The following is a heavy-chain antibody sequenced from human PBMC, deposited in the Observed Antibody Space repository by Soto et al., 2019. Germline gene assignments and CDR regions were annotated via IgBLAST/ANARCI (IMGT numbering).Heavy chain of an antibody. CDR1: GGSFIGYY. CDR2: INLSGST. Sequence: QVQLQQWGAGLLKPSETLSLTCAVYGGSFIGYYWTWIRQPPGTGLEWIGEINLSGSTNYNPSLTSRLTISLDTSKKQFSLKLSSVTAAYTAMYYCARANGLRLGELSWGGPNWFDRWGQGTLVTVSS. V-gene: IGHV4-34*01. D-gene: IGHD3-16*02. J-gene: IGHJ5*02. CDR3: ARANGLRLGELSWGGPNWFDR.